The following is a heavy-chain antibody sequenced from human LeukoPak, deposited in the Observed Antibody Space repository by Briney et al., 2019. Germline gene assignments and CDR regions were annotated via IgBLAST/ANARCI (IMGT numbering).Heavy chain of an antibody. CDR3: ARRAYDSSAYTLDY. J-gene: IGHJ4*02. V-gene: IGHV1-2*02. CDR1: GYTFTGYY. CDR2: INPNSGGT. D-gene: IGHD3-22*01. Sequence: ASVKVSCKASGYTFTGYYMHWVRQAPGQGLEWMGWINPNSGGTNYAQKFQGRVTMTRDTSISTAYMELSRLRSDDTAVYYCARRAYDSSAYTLDYWGQGTLVTVSS.